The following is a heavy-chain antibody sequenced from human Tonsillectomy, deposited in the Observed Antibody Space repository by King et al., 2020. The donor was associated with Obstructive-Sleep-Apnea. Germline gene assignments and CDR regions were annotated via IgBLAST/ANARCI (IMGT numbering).Heavy chain of an antibody. D-gene: IGHD1-26*01. Sequence: VQLVESGGGLVQPGGSLRLSCAASGFTFSDSTMNWVRQAPGKGLEWVSYICSSSATIYYADSVKGRFTISRDNAGNSLYLQMSSLRAEDTAVYYCATDSKSGSEGGAFDIWGQGTMVTVSS. J-gene: IGHJ3*02. CDR1: GFTFSDST. CDR2: ICSSSATI. CDR3: ATDSKSGSEGGAFDI. V-gene: IGHV3-48*04.